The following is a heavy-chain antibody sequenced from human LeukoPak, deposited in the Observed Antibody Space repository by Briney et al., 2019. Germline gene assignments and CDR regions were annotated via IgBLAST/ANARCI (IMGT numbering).Heavy chain of an antibody. D-gene: IGHD3-10*01. CDR2: ISGDGGNI. CDR1: GFTFDDYA. V-gene: IGHV3-43*02. CDR3: AKMGSSESFYRDFDY. J-gene: IGHJ4*02. Sequence: GGSLRLSCAASGFTFDDYAMLWVRQAPGQGLEWVSLISGDGGNIYYADSVKGRFTISRDNSKNSLFLQMNSLRTEDPALYYCAKMGSSESFYRDFDYWGQGSLVTVSS.